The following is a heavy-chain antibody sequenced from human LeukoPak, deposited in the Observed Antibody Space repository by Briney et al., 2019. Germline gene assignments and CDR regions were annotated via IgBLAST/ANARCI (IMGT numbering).Heavy chain of an antibody. CDR2: ISAYNGNT. CDR3: ARDRARSYSSSSAAPIID. J-gene: IGHJ4*02. CDR1: GYTFTSFD. D-gene: IGHD6-6*01. Sequence: ASVKVSCKASGYTFTSFDISWVRQAPGQGLEWMGWISAYNGNTNYAQKLQGRVTMTTDTSTSTAYMELRSLRSDDTAVYYCARDRARSYSSSSAAPIIDWGQGTLVTVSS. V-gene: IGHV1-18*01.